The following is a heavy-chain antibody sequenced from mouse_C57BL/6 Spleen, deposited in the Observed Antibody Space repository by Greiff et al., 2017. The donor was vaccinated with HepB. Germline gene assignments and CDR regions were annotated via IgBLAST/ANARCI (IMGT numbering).Heavy chain of an antibody. J-gene: IGHJ3*01. Sequence: VQLKESGAELVRPGASVKLSCTASGFNIKDDYMHWVKQRPEQGLEWIGWIDPENGDTEYASKFQGKATITADTSSNTAYLQLSSLTSEDTAVYYFTTPYGSSPWFAYWGQGTLVTVSA. V-gene: IGHV14-4*01. CDR1: GFNIKDDY. CDR2: IDPENGDT. D-gene: IGHD1-1*01. CDR3: TTPYGSSPWFAY.